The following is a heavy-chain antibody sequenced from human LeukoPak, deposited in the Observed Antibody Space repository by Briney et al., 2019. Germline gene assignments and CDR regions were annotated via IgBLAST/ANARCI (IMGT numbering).Heavy chain of an antibody. CDR1: GFTVSSNY. CDR3: SRDEILGGRGDV. J-gene: IGHJ6*04. D-gene: IGHD2/OR15-2a*01. CDR2: IYSGGST. V-gene: IGHV3-66*02. Sequence: PGGSLRLSCAASGFTVSSNYMSWVRQAPGKGLEWVSVIYSGGSTYYADSVKGRFTISRDNSKNTLYLQMNGLNAEDTAVYYCSRDEILGGRGDVWGKGATVTVSS.